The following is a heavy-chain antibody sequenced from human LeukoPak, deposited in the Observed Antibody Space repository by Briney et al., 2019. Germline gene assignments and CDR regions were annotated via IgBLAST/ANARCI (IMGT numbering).Heavy chain of an antibody. J-gene: IGHJ4*02. CDR2: ISDSGGST. V-gene: IGHV3-23*01. D-gene: IGHD3-16*01. CDR3: AKAPQRLGGERSFNS. Sequence: GGSLRLSCAASGFTFSSYAMSWVRQAPGKGLEWVSAISDSGGSTYYVDSVKGRFTISRDNSKNTLYLQMNSLRADDTALYYCAKAPQRLGGERSFNSWGQGNLVTVSS. CDR1: GFTFSSYA.